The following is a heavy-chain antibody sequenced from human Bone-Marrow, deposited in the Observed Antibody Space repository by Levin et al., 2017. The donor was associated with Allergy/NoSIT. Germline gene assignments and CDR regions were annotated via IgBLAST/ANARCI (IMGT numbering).Heavy chain of an antibody. CDR2: IYKGGNT. J-gene: IGHJ4*02. V-gene: IGHV4-61*02. D-gene: IGHD3-10*01. CDR3: ETSDYYSSEKLDY. CDR1: GGSVSSGDHY. Sequence: SETLSLTCTVSGGSVSSGDHYWSWIRQPAGKGLEWIGRIYKGGNTNYSPSLKSRVSITVDTSKNQFSLKLTSVTAADTALYYCETSDYYSSEKLDYWGQGTLVSVSS.